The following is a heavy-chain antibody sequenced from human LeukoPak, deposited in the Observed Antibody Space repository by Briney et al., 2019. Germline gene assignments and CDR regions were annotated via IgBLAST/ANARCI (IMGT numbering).Heavy chain of an antibody. D-gene: IGHD3-22*01. J-gene: IGHJ4*02. Sequence: ASVKVSCKASGYTFTCYYMHWVRQAPGQGLEWMVWINPNSGGTNYAQKFQGRVTMTRDTSISTAYMELSRLRSDDTAVYYCARGCVYYYDSSGYYEGFDYWGQGTLVTVSS. CDR3: ARGCVYYYDSSGYYEGFDY. CDR1: GYTFTCYY. CDR2: INPNSGGT. V-gene: IGHV1-2*02.